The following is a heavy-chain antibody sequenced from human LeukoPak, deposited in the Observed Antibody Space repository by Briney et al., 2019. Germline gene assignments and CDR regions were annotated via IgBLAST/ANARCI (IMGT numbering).Heavy chain of an antibody. CDR2: IIPLFGTP. J-gene: IGHJ3*02. V-gene: IGHV1-69*13. D-gene: IGHD2-15*01. Sequence: ASVKVSRKASGGTFTTYAFSWVRQAPGQGLEWMGGIIPLFGTPNYPHQLQGRLTITADYSTSTAYMDLSSLRSDDTAVYYCARGRGGGSDAFDIWGQGTVVIVSS. CDR1: GGTFTTYA. CDR3: ARGRGGGSDAFDI.